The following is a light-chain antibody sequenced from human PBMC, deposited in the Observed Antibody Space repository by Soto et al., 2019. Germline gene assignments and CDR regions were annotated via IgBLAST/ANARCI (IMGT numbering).Light chain of an antibody. CDR3: SSYTSSSTSYNDV. Sequence: QSVLTQPASVSGSPGQSITISCTGTSSDVGGYNYVSWYQQHPGKAPKLMIYEVSNRPSGVSNRFSGSKSGNTASLTMSGLQAEDEADYYCSSYTSSSTSYNDVFGTGTKLTVL. CDR1: SSDVGGYNY. J-gene: IGLJ1*01. CDR2: EVS. V-gene: IGLV2-14*01.